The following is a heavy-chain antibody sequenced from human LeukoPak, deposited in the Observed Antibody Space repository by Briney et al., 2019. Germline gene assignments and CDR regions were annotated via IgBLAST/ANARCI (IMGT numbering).Heavy chain of an antibody. CDR1: GYSISSGYY. J-gene: IGHJ4*02. CDR3: ARALSYYYDSGGYSYYFDY. Sequence: PSETLPLTCAVSGYSISSGYYWGWIRQPPGKGLEWIGSIYHSGSTYYNPSLKSRVTISVDTSKNQFSLKLSSVAAADTAVYYCARALSYYYDSGGYSYYFDYWGQGTLVTVSS. V-gene: IGHV4-38-2*01. D-gene: IGHD3-22*01. CDR2: IYHSGST.